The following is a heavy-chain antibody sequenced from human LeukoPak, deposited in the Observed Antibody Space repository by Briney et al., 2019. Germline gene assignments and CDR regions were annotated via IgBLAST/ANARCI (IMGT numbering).Heavy chain of an antibody. J-gene: IGHJ3*02. D-gene: IGHD3-22*01. CDR2: ISLSSGSV. V-gene: IGHV3-9*01. Sequence: GRSLRHSCAASLFTLVDYVMHWVRPARGRGLEWVSGISLSSGSVGYAYSVKGRFTISRDNAKTSLYLQMNSLRAEDTALYYCAKVGVVVIREGAFYIWGQGTMVTVSS. CDR3: AKVGVVVIREGAFYI. CDR1: LFTLVDYV.